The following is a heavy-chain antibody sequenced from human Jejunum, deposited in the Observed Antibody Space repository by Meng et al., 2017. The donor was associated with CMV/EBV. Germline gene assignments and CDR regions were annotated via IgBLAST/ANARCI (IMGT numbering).Heavy chain of an antibody. CDR2: ISPENGDT. CDR3: ARGGRHYELDR. CDR1: GYTFSTSN. Sequence: CKASGYTFSTSNINWVRQAPGQGLEWMGWISPENGDTNYPETLQDRVTLTTDTSTNTAYMELRSLRFDDTAIYYCARGGRHYELDRWGQGTLVTVSS. V-gene: IGHV1-18*01. D-gene: IGHD3-3*01. J-gene: IGHJ5*02.